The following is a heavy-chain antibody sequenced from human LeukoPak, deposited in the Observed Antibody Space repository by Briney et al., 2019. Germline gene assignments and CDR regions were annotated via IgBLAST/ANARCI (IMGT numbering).Heavy chain of an antibody. CDR2: INTNTGNP. V-gene: IGHV7-4-1*02. CDR3: ARAHHSSSWSYYYYMDV. Sequence: ASVKVSCKASGYTLTSYAMNWVRQAPGQGLEWMGWINTNTGNPTYAQGFTGRFVFSLDTSVSTAYLQISSLKAEDTAVYYCARAHHSSSWSYYYYMDVWGKGTTVTVSS. J-gene: IGHJ6*03. CDR1: GYTLTSYA. D-gene: IGHD6-13*01.